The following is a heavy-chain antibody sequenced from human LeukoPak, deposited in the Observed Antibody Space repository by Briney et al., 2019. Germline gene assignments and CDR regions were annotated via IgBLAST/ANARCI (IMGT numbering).Heavy chain of an antibody. V-gene: IGHV4-4*07. J-gene: IGHJ6*03. Sequence: PSETLSLTCTVSGGSISSYYWSWIRQPAGKGLEWIGRIYTSGSTNYNPSLKSRVTMSVDTSKNQFSLKLSSVTAADTAVYYCARDLGRYCSGGSCHYYSYYMDVWGKGTTVTVSS. D-gene: IGHD2-15*01. CDR2: IYTSGST. CDR1: GGSISSYY. CDR3: ARDLGRYCSGGSCHYYSYYMDV.